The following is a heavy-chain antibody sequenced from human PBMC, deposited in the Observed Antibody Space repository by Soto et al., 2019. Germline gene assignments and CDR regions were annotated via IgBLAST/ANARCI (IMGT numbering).Heavy chain of an antibody. CDR3: ARNVAAAGYLDY. D-gene: IGHD6-13*01. CDR2: IYYSGST. Sequence: ASETLSLTCTVSGGSISSGGYYWSWIRQHPGKGLEWIGYIYYSGSTYYNPSLKSRVTISVDTSKNQFSLKLSSVTAADTAVYYCARNVAAAGYLDYWGQGTLVTAPQ. CDR1: GGSISSGGYY. V-gene: IGHV4-31*03. J-gene: IGHJ4*02.